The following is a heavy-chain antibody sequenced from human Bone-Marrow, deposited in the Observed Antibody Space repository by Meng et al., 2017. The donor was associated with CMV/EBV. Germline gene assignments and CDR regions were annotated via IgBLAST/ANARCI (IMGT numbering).Heavy chain of an antibody. D-gene: IGHD4-11*01. Sequence: ASVKVSCKATGYTFTDCYILWVRQAPGQGLEWMGWINPNSGGTNYAQKFQGRVTMTRDTSISTAYMELSRLRSDDTAVYYCARDHDYSSPDYWGQGTLVTVSS. V-gene: IGHV1-2*02. J-gene: IGHJ4*02. CDR3: ARDHDYSSPDY. CDR1: GYTFTDCY. CDR2: INPNSGGT.